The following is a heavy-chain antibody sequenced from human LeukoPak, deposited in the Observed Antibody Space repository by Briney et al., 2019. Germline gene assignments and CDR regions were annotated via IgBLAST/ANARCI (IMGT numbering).Heavy chain of an antibody. V-gene: IGHV4-4*07. CDR1: GGSIGSYY. D-gene: IGHD4-23*01. J-gene: IGHJ3*02. Sequence: SETLSLTCTVSGGSIGSYYWSWIRQPAGKGLEWIGRIYTSGSTNYNPSLKSRVTMSVDTSKNQFSLKLSSVTAADTALYYCARVSVVTEAFDIWGQRTMVTVSS. CDR2: IYTSGST. CDR3: ARVSVVTEAFDI.